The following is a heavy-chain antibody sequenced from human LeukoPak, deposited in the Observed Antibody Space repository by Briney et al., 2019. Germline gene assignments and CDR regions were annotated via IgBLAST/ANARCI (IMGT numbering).Heavy chain of an antibody. CDR3: TRDDSSGYYPYYFDY. Sequence: PGGSLRLSCAASGFTFSDFYMSWIRQAPGKGLEWVGFIRSKAYGGTTEYAASVKGRFTISRDDSKSIAYLQMNSLKTEDTAVYYCTRDDSSGYYPYYFDYWGQGTLVTVSS. D-gene: IGHD3-22*01. V-gene: IGHV3-49*03. CDR2: IRSKAYGGTT. CDR1: GFTFSDFY. J-gene: IGHJ4*02.